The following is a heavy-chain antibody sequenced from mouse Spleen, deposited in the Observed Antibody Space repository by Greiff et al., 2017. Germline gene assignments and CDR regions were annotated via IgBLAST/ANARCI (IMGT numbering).Heavy chain of an antibody. V-gene: IGHV5-16*01. J-gene: IGHJ3*01. CDR3: ARDGAYGNPFAY. D-gene: IGHD2-1*01. Sequence: EVKVVESEGGLVQPGSSMKLSCTASGFTFSDYYMAWVRQVPEKGLEWVANINYDGSSTYYLDSLKSRFIISRDNAKNILYLQMSSLKSEDTATYYCARDGAYGNPFAYWGQGTLVTVSA. CDR2: INYDGSST. CDR1: GFTFSDYY.